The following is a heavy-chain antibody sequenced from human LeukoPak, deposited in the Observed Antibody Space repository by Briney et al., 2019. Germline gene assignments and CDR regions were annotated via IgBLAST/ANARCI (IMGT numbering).Heavy chain of an antibody. Sequence: GGSLRLSCAASGSTLNTYSMNWVRQAPGKGLEWVSSISSTGSDMYYVDSVKGRFTISRDNAKNSLFLQVNSLRAEDTAVYYCARGAQWPYWGQGTLVTVSS. CDR1: GSTLNTYS. D-gene: IGHD6-19*01. J-gene: IGHJ4*02. CDR3: ARGAQWPY. CDR2: ISSTGSDM. V-gene: IGHV3-21*01.